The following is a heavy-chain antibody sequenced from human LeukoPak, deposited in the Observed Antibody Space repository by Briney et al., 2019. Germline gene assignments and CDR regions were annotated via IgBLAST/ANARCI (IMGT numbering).Heavy chain of an antibody. CDR2: INHSGST. V-gene: IGHV4-34*01. Sequence: SETLSLTCAVYGGSFSGYYWSWIRQPPGKGLEWIGEINHSGSTNYNPSLKSRVTISVDTSKNQFSLKLSSVTAADTAVYYCARGPSDAFDIWGQGTMVTVSS. J-gene: IGHJ3*02. CDR3: ARGPSDAFDI. CDR1: GGSFSGYY.